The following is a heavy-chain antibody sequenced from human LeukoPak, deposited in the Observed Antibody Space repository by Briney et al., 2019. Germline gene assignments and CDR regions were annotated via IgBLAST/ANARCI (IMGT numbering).Heavy chain of an antibody. CDR3: AGGRTLNYYGSGSYLYYYYGMDV. Sequence: SETLSLTCAVYGGSFSGYYWSWIRQPPGKGLEWIGEINHSGSTNYNPSLKSRVTISVDTSKNQFSLKLSSVTAADTAVYYCAGGRTLNYYGSGSYLYYYYGMDVWGKGTTVTVSS. J-gene: IGHJ6*04. CDR2: INHSGST. D-gene: IGHD3-10*01. CDR1: GGSFSGYY. V-gene: IGHV4-34*01.